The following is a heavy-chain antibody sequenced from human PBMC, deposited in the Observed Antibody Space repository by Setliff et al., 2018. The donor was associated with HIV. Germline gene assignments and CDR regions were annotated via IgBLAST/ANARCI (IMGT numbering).Heavy chain of an antibody. J-gene: IGHJ3*02. CDR2: FDPEDDDT. CDR3: ATDAYHDQLTGPTPGAFDI. V-gene: IGHV1-24*01. D-gene: IGHD3-9*01. CDR1: GYTLTELS. Sequence: ASVKVSCKVSGYTLTELSMHWVRQAPGEGLEGMGGFDPEDDDTIYAEKFQGRVTMTEDTATDTVYMELSSLRSEYTAVYYCATDAYHDQLTGPTPGAFDICCQGTMV.